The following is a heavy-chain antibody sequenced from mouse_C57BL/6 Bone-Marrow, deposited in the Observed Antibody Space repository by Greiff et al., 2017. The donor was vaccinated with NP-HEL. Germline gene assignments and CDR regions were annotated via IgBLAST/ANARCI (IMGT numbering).Heavy chain of an antibody. Sequence: VQLQQSGPELVKPGASVKISCKASGYSFTGYYMNWVKQSPEKSLEWIGEINPSTGGTTYNPKFKAKATLTVDKSSSTAYMQLKSLTSEDSAVYYCARDWDLYYAMDYWGQGTSVTVSA. CDR2: INPSTGGT. CDR3: ARDWDLYYAMDY. V-gene: IGHV1-42*01. J-gene: IGHJ4*01. D-gene: IGHD4-1*01. CDR1: GYSFTGYY.